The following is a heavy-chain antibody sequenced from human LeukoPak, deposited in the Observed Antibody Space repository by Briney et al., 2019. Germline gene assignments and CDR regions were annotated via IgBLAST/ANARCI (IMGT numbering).Heavy chain of an antibody. V-gene: IGHV4-59*12. CDR1: GGSFSGYY. CDR3: ARGIRGYSYYFDY. CDR2: IYYSGST. J-gene: IGHJ4*02. D-gene: IGHD3-22*01. Sequence: SETLSLTCAVYGGSFSGYYWSWIRQPPGKGLEWIGYIYYSGSTNYNPSLKSRVTISVDTSKNQFSLKMSSVTAADTAVYYCARGIRGYSYYFDYWGQGTLVTVSS.